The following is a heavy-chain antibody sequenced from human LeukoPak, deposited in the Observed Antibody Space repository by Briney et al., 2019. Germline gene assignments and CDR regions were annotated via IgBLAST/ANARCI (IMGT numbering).Heavy chain of an antibody. D-gene: IGHD3-9*01. Sequence: GGSLRLSCAASGFTFSSYAIHWVRQAPGKGLEDVSIISSNGGSTYYADSVKGRFTISRDNSKNMVYLQMSSLRAEDTAIYYCVRAYDLLTGYYDYWGQGTLVTVSS. CDR3: VRAYDLLTGYYDY. J-gene: IGHJ4*02. CDR1: GFTFSSYA. V-gene: IGHV3-64D*06. CDR2: ISSNGGST.